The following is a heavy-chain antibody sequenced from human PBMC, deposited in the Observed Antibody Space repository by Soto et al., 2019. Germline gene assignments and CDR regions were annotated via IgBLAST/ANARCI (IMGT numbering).Heavy chain of an antibody. CDR2: ISAYNGNT. D-gene: IGHD3-10*01. J-gene: IGHJ5*02. CDR3: ARKQDYYGSGSYYGSWFDP. CDR1: GYTFTSYG. Sequence: QVQLVQSGAEVKKPGASVKVSCKASGYTFTSYGISWVRQAPGQGLEWMGWISAYNGNTNYAQKLQGRVTMTTDTSTSTAYMELRSLRSDDTAVYYCARKQDYYGSGSYYGSWFDPWGQGTLVTVSS. V-gene: IGHV1-18*01.